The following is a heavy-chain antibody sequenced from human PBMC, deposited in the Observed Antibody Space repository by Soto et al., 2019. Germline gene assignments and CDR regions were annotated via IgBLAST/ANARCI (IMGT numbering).Heavy chain of an antibody. J-gene: IGHJ4*02. CDR2: IYYSGST. CDR3: ARSVGDGYNFDY. D-gene: IGHD1-26*01. V-gene: IGHV4-39*01. Sequence: QLQLQESGPGLVKPSETLSLTCTVSGGSISSSSYYWGWIRQPPGKGLEWIGSIYYSGSTYYNPSLKSRVTMSVDTSKNQFSLKLSSVTAADTAVYYCARSVGDGYNFDYWGQGTLVTVSS. CDR1: GGSISSSSYY.